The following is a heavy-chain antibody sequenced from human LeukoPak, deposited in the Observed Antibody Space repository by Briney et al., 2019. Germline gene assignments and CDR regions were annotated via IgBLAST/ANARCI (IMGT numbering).Heavy chain of an antibody. D-gene: IGHD2-8*02. V-gene: IGHV5-10-1*01. CDR3: ARDGGGVSSWVSH. CDR2: IDPGDSFT. Sequence: PGESLKISCKGSGYSFSSYWISWVRQMPGKGLEWMGRIDPGDSFTKYRPSLEGRVTISADKSLSTVYVQWSSLKASDTAIYYCARDGGGVSSWVSHWGQGTLVTVSS. CDR1: GYSFSSYW. J-gene: IGHJ4*02.